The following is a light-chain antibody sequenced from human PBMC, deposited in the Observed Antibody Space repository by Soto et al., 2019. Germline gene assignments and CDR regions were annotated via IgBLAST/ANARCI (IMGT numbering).Light chain of an antibody. CDR1: SSDVGSYNL. CDR2: EGS. CDR3: CSYAGSITPMV. V-gene: IGLV2-23*01. J-gene: IGLJ2*01. Sequence: QSALTQPASVSGSPGQSITISCTGTSSDVGSYNLVSWYQQHPGKAPKLMIYEGSKRPSGVSNRFSGSKSGNTASLTISGLQAEDEADYYCCSYAGSITPMVFGGGTKLTVL.